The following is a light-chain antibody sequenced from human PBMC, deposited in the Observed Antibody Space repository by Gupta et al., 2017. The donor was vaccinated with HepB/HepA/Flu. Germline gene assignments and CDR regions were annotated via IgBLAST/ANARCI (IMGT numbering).Light chain of an antibody. CDR1: QSVSSF. J-gene: IGKJ4*01. CDR2: DAS. V-gene: IGKV3-11*01. CDR3: QQRSNWPPLT. Sequence: EDVLTHSTATLSLSPGESDTLSCRASQSVSSFLVWYQQKPGQAPKLLIYDASNRSTGVPARFSGSGSGTNFTLTISSLVPEDFAVYYCQQRSNWPPLTFGGGTKVEIK.